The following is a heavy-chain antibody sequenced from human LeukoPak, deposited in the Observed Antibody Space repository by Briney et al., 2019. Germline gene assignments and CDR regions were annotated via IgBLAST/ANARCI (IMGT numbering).Heavy chain of an antibody. V-gene: IGHV3-23*01. CDR1: GFTFSSYA. J-gene: IGHJ3*02. CDR3: AKDLFMITFGGVIVRGAFDI. Sequence: GGSLRLSCAASGFTFSSYAMSWVRQAPGKGLEWVSAISGSGGSTYYADSVKGRFTISRDNSKNTLYLQMNSLRAEDTAVYYCAKDLFMITFGGVIVRGAFDIWGQGTMVTVSS. CDR2: ISGSGGST. D-gene: IGHD3-16*02.